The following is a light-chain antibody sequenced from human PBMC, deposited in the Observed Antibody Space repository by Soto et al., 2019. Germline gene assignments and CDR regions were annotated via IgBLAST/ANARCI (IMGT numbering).Light chain of an antibody. CDR2: WAP. V-gene: IGKV4-1*01. Sequence: DIVMTQSPDSLAVSLGERATINCKSSQSVLYSSNNKNYLAWYQQKPGQPPKLLIYWAPTRESGVPDRFSGSGSGTDFTLTISSLQAEGVAVYYCQQYYSSPWTFGQGTKVDIK. CDR3: QQYYSSPWT. CDR1: QSVLYSSNNKNY. J-gene: IGKJ1*01.